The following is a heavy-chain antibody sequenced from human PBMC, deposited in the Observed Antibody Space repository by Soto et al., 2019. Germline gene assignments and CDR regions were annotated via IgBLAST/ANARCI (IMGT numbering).Heavy chain of an antibody. D-gene: IGHD3-3*01. Sequence: PGGSLRLSCAASGFTFSSYGMHWVRQAPGKGLEWVAVIWYDGSKKYYADSVKGRVTISRDNSKNTLYLQMNSLRVEETAVYYCAKVEWLLYGLDDSGQGPLVTVSS. CDR1: GFTFSSYG. CDR3: AKVEWLLYGLDD. V-gene: IGHV3-33*06. CDR2: IWYDGSKK. J-gene: IGHJ4*02.